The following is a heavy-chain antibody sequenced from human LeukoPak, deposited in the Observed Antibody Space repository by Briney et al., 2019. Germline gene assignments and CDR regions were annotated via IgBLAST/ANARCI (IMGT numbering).Heavy chain of an antibody. CDR3: ARVTYYYDSSGYPPDY. Sequence: PGGSLRLSCAASGFTFSSYWMHWVRQAPGKGLVWVSRINSDGSRTSYADSVKGRFTISRDNAKNTLYLQMNSLRAGDTAVYYCARVTYYYDSSGYPPDYWGQGTLVTVSS. CDR1: GFTFSSYW. D-gene: IGHD3-22*01. J-gene: IGHJ4*02. V-gene: IGHV3-74*01. CDR2: INSDGSRT.